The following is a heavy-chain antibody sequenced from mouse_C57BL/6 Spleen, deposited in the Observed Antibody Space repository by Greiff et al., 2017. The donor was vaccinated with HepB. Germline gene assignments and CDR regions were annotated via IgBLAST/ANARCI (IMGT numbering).Heavy chain of an antibody. J-gene: IGHJ2*01. Sequence: QVQLQQPGAELVMPGASVKLSCNASGYTFTSYWMHWVKQRPGQGLEWIGEIDPSDSYTNYNQKFKGKSTLTVDKSSSTAYMQLSSLTSEDSAVYYCARSDGSSYDWGQGTTLTVSS. D-gene: IGHD1-1*01. CDR2: IDPSDSYT. V-gene: IGHV1-69*01. CDR3: ARSDGSSYD. CDR1: GYTFTSYW.